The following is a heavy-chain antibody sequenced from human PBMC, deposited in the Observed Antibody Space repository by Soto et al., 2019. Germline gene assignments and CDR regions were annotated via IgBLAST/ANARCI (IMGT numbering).Heavy chain of an antibody. CDR2: MNPNRGNT. Sequence: GASVKVSCKASGYTFTSYDINWVRQATGQGLEWMGWMNPNRGNTGYAQNFQGRVTMTRNISISTAYLGLSSLRSEDTAVYYCARAPSGYSGYDIDYWGQGTLVTVSS. V-gene: IGHV1-8*01. CDR1: GYTFTSYD. CDR3: ARAPSGYSGYDIDY. J-gene: IGHJ4*02. D-gene: IGHD5-12*01.